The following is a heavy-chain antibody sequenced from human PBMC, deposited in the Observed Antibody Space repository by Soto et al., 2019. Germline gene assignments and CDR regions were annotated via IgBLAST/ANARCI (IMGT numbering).Heavy chain of an antibody. J-gene: IGHJ3*02. D-gene: IGHD3-3*01. CDR3: ARGGGVGVAGSAAFDM. V-gene: IGHV1-2*02. Sequence: QLHLVQSGAVVKKPGASVTVSCSASGYPVTAYYMHWVRQAPGRGLGWMGGINPATGAAKYTQTFRGRVTMARDTSTSTVFMELGGLNSEDTAVFYCARGGGVGVAGSAAFDMWGQGTLVTVSS. CDR2: INPATGAA. CDR1: GYPVTAYY.